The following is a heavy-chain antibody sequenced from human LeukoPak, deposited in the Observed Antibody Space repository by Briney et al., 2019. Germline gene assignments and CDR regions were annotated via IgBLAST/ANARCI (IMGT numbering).Heavy chain of an antibody. V-gene: IGHV3-23*01. CDR3: AKDRRPVNQQYGAPGY. D-gene: IGHD4-17*01. J-gene: IGHJ4*02. CDR2: ISGSGSST. Sequence: GGSLRLSCAASGFTFSSYAMNWVRQAPGKGLEWVSVISGSGSSTYYADSVKGRFTISRDNSKNTLYLQMNSLRAEDTAVYYCAKDRRPVNQQYGAPGYWGQGTLVTVSS. CDR1: GFTFSSYA.